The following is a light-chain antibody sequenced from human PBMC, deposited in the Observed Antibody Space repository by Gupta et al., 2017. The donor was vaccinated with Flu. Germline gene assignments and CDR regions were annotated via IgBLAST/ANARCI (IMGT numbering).Light chain of an antibody. CDR3: QQQGSSSFT. CDR1: QSVRSSY. CDR2: DAS. V-gene: IGKV3-20*01. Sequence: GPIALSAGERASLSCRCSQSVRSSYLAGCQQKPGQAPSLLIYDASNRATGVPDRFSGSGSGTEFTLPITSLEPEDFSVYYCQQQGSSSFTFGRGTKVEIK. J-gene: IGKJ4*01.